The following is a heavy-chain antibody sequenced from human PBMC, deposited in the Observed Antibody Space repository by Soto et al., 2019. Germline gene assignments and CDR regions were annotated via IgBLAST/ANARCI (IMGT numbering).Heavy chain of an antibody. CDR3: ARDSRTRYDFWSGDTGDYYYCMDV. D-gene: IGHD3-3*01. Sequence: PSETLSLTCTVSGGSVSSGSYYWSWLRQPPGKGLEWIGYIYYSGSTNYNPSLKSRVTISVDTSKNQFSLKLSSVTAADTAVYYCARDSRTRYDFWSGDTGDYYYCMDVWGQGTTVTVSS. J-gene: IGHJ6*02. CDR1: GGSVSSGSYY. V-gene: IGHV4-61*01. CDR2: IYYSGST.